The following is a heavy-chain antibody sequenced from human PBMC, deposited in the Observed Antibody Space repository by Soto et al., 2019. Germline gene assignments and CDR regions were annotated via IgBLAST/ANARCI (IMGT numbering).Heavy chain of an antibody. CDR2: IYSGGST. V-gene: IGHV3-53*01. J-gene: IGHJ4*02. Sequence: PGGSLRLSCAASVFTVSSNYMSWVRQAPGKGLEWVSVIYSGGSTNYADSVKGRFTISRDNSKNTLYLQMNSLRAEDTAVYYCERDHPNRNYGTCFDYWGQGTLVTVSS. CDR3: ERDHPNRNYGTCFDY. D-gene: IGHD1-7*01. CDR1: VFTVSSNY.